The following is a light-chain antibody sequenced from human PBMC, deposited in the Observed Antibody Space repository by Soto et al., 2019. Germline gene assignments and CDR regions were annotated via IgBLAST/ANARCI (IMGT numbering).Light chain of an antibody. CDR3: QQYGSSSWT. Sequence: DIQMNQSPSSLSASVGDRVTITCRASQGIRNDLVWYQQKPGKAPKRLMYGASSLLSGVPSRFSGSGSGTDFTLTISRLEPEDFAVYYCQQYGSSSWTFGQGTKVDIK. J-gene: IGKJ1*01. CDR1: QGIRND. V-gene: IGKV1-17*01. CDR2: GAS.